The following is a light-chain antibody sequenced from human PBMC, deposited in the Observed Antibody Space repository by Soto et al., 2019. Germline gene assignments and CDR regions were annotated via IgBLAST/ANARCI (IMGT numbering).Light chain of an antibody. V-gene: IGLV1-40*01. CDR1: SSNIGAGYD. CDR2: ANR. J-gene: IGLJ2*01. Sequence: QSVLTQPPSVSAAPGQRVTISCTGSSSNIGAGYDVHWYQHLPGTAPKLLIYANRGRPSGVPDRFSGSKSGTSAALGITGVQEEEEADYYCQSSDTSLRGSLFGGGTKLTVL. CDR3: QSSDTSLRGSL.